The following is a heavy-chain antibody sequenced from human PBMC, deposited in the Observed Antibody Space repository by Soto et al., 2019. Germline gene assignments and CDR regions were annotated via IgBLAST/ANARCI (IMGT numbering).Heavy chain of an antibody. J-gene: IGHJ5*02. V-gene: IGHV4-4*07. CDR3: ARDDYSDSNNWFDP. CDR1: GVYIKTYY. D-gene: IGHD3-9*01. Sequence: QVQLQESGPGLVKPSETLSLTCAVSGVYIKTYYWSWIRKPAGKGLEGIGRIYTTGSANHNHSLTSRVTMSVDTSKNQVSLKLTSVTAADAGVYYCARDDYSDSNNWFDPWGQGILVTVSS. CDR2: IYTTGSA.